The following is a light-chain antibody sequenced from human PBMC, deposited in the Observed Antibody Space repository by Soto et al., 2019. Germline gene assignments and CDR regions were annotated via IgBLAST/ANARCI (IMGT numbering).Light chain of an antibody. CDR2: DAS. CDR1: HDINNY. CDR3: QQFDDLPFT. J-gene: IGKJ3*01. V-gene: IGKV1-33*01. Sequence: DIQMTQSPSSLSASVGDRVTITCQASHDINNYLYWYQQKPGQAPKLLIYDASNLTKGVTSRLSGSRSGKDFTFTISNLQPEDIATYYCQQFDDLPFTFGTGTKVDIK.